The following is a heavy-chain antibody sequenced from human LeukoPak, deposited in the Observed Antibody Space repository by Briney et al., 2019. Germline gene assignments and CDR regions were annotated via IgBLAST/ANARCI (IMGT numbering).Heavy chain of an antibody. Sequence: NPSETPSLTCTVSGGSISTFYWSWIRQPPGRGLEWIGYIYYSGSAKYNPSLKSRVTISVDTSKSQFSLKLSSVTAADTAVYYCARSYGSGSYFDYWGQGTPVTVSS. D-gene: IGHD3-10*01. CDR3: ARSYGSGSYFDY. CDR1: GGSISTFY. J-gene: IGHJ4*02. V-gene: IGHV4-59*01. CDR2: IYYSGSA.